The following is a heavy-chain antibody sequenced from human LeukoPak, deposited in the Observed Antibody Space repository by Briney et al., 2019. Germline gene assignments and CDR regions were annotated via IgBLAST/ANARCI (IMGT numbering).Heavy chain of an antibody. CDR1: GGSFSSGGYS. Sequence: SQTLSLTGAVSGGSFSSGGYSWSWIRQPPGKGLEWIGYIYHSGSTYYNPSLKSRVTISVDRSKTQFSLKLSSVTAADTAVYYCARGHDRSFDYWGQGTLVTVSS. V-gene: IGHV4-30-2*01. D-gene: IGHD1-14*01. CDR3: ARGHDRSFDY. CDR2: IYHSGST. J-gene: IGHJ4*02.